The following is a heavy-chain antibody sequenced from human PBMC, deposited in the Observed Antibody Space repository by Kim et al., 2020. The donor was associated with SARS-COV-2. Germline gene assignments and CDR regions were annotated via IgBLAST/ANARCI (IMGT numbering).Heavy chain of an antibody. D-gene: IGHD3-10*01. J-gene: IGHJ4*02. CDR1: GFTFSSYA. Sequence: GGSLRLSCAASGFTFSSYAMSWVRQAPGKGLEWVSAISGSGGSTYYADSVKGRFTISRDNSKNTLYLQMNSLRAEDTAVYYCAKDHGLLWFGELFDYWGQGTLVTVSS. CDR2: ISGSGGST. V-gene: IGHV3-23*01. CDR3: AKDHGLLWFGELFDY.